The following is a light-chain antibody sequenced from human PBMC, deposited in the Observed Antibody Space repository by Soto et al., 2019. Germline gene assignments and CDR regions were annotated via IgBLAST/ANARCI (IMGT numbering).Light chain of an antibody. V-gene: IGKV3-11*01. CDR3: QQRNSWPVT. J-gene: IGKJ5*01. CDR2: DSS. CDR1: QSISNY. Sequence: IVLTQSPATLSLSPGERVTLPCRASQSISNYLAWYQQKPGQAPRLLIYDSSNRATGIPARFSGSGSGTDFTLTISSLEPEDFAVYYCQQRNSWPVTFGQGTRLEIK.